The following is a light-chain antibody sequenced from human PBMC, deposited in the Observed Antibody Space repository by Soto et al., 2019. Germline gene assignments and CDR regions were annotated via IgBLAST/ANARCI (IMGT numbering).Light chain of an antibody. J-gene: IGLJ2*01. CDR3: LLSYSGARPVV. CDR1: TGAVTSGHY. CDR2: DTS. V-gene: IGLV7-46*01. Sequence: QAVVTQEPSLTVSPGGTVTLTCGSSTGAVTSGHYPYWFQQKPGQAPRTLIYDTSNKHSWTPARFSGSLLGGKAALTLSGAQPEDDAEDYCLLSYSGARPVVFGGGTKVTVL.